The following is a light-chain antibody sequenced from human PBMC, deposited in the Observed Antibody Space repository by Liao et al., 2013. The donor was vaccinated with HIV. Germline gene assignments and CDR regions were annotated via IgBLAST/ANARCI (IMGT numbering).Light chain of an antibody. J-gene: IGLJ2*01. Sequence: YDLTQPPSVSVSPGQTASITCSADKLGDKYACWYQQKPGQSPVLVIYQDSMRPSGIPERFSGSNSGNTATLTISGTQAMDEADYYCQTWDSSTACVVFGGGTRLTVL. V-gene: IGLV3-1*01. CDR3: QTWDSSTACVV. CDR2: QDS. CDR1: KLGDKY.